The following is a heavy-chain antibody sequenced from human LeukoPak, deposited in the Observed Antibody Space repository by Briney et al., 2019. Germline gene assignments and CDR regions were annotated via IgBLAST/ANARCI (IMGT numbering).Heavy chain of an antibody. CDR2: IYYSGST. CDR1: GGSISSYY. CDR3: ARHKSGIDWFDP. Sequence: PSETLSLTCTVSGGSISSYYWSWIRQPPGKGLEWIGYIYYSGSTNYKPSLKSRVTISVDTSKNQFSLRLSSVTAADTAVYYCARHKSGIDWFDPWGQGTLVTVSS. D-gene: IGHD1-14*01. V-gene: IGHV4-59*08. J-gene: IGHJ5*02.